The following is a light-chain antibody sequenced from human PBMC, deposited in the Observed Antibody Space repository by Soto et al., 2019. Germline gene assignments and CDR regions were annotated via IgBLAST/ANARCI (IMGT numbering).Light chain of an antibody. V-gene: IGKV1-27*01. CDR3: QKYSSVPV. J-gene: IGKJ3*01. CDR2: AAS. Sequence: DIPMTQSPTSLSASVGDRVTITCRVSLGVRNFVAWYQQKPGKAPKLLIYAASTLQSGVPSRFSGSGSGTDFTLTINSLQPEDVATYSCQKYSSVPVFGPGTKVEIK. CDR1: LGVRNF.